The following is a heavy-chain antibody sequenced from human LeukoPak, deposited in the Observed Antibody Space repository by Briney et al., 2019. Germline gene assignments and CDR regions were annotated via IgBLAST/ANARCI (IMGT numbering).Heavy chain of an antibody. CDR2: IYPGDSDT. CDR3: ARHLALRDAFNI. Sequence: GESLKISCKGSGYNFISYWIGWGRQMPGKGLEWMGIIYPGDSDTRYSPSFQGQVTISADKSISTAYLQWSSLKASDTAMYYCARHLALRDAFNIWGQGTMVTVSS. V-gene: IGHV5-51*01. J-gene: IGHJ3*02. CDR1: GYNFISYW.